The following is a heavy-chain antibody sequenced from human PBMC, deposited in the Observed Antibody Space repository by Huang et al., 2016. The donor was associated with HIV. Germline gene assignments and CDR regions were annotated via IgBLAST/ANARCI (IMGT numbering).Heavy chain of an antibody. CDR1: GGSFSGYY. Sequence: QVQLRQWGAGLVKPSETLSLTCAVYGGSFSGYYWTWIRQSPGKGLEWIGEINHSGKTNYQPSLKSLVTISKDTAKKQFSLQLTSVSAADTGVYFCAREKAADSAWYGVYYFDYWGEGALVTVTS. J-gene: IGHJ4*02. CDR3: AREKAADSAWYGVYYFDY. CDR2: INHSGKT. D-gene: IGHD6-19*01. V-gene: IGHV4-34*01.